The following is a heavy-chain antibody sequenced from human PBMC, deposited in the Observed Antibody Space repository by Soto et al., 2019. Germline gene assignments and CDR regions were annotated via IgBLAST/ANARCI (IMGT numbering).Heavy chain of an antibody. CDR3: TREASTWGFAFDL. Sequence: EVQLLESGGGLVQPGGSLRLSCAASGYTFSNYAMRWVRQAPGKGLQWVSTIFGSGAPTHYADSVKGRFAISRDNSNNTLFLQMNSLKDEDTAVYYCTREASTWGFAFDLWGQGTRVAVSS. V-gene: IGHV3-23*01. D-gene: IGHD3-16*01. CDR2: IFGSGAPT. CDR1: GYTFSNYA. J-gene: IGHJ3*01.